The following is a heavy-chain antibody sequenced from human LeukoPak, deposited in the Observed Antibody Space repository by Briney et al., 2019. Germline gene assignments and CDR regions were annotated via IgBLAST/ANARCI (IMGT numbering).Heavy chain of an antibody. J-gene: IGHJ4*02. D-gene: IGHD6-19*01. CDR1: GFTFSSYV. V-gene: IGHV3-23*01. CDR3: AHTRSGYSSGWDFDY. Sequence: GGSLRLSCAASGFTFSSYVMTWVRQAPGKGLEWVSSINGGGSITDYADSVKGRFTISRDNSKNTLYLHMNSLRAEDTAIYYCAHTRSGYSSGWDFDYWGQGTLVTVSS. CDR2: INGGGSIT.